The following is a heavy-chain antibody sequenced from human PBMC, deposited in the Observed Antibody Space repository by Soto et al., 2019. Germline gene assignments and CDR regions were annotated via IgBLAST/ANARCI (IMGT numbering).Heavy chain of an antibody. CDR1: GFTFSSYA. V-gene: IGHV3-30-3*01. Sequence: QVQLVESGGGVVQPGRSLRLSCAASGFTFSSYAMHWVRQAPGKGLEWVAVISYDGSNKYYADSVKGRFTISRDNSKNTLYLQMNSLRAEDTAVSYCASTMDVWGQATTVTVSS. CDR2: ISYDGSNK. CDR3: ASTMDV. J-gene: IGHJ6*02.